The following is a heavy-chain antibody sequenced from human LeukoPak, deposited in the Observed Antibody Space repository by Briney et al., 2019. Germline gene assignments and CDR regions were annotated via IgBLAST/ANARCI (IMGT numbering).Heavy chain of an antibody. Sequence: ASVKVSCKASGYSFSDSGISWVRQAPGQGLGWMGWISAYNGKAAYAQRFLGRVTMTTDTSKSTAYMELGSLRTDDTAVYYCARDSGGHGDYWGQGTLVAVSS. V-gene: IGHV1-18*01. J-gene: IGHJ4*02. D-gene: IGHD1-26*01. CDR1: GYSFSDSG. CDR3: ARDSGGHGDY. CDR2: ISAYNGKA.